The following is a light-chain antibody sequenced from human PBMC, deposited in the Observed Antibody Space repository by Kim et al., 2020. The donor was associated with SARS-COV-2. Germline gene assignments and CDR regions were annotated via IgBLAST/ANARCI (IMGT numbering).Light chain of an antibody. CDR3: QQYDVYPRT. CDR2: AAS. J-gene: IGKJ1*01. V-gene: IGKV1-16*01. CDR1: QGIANN. Sequence: SASIGDIVIISCRASQGIANNVVWFHQKPGKAPKPLIYAASRLETGVPSRFSGSGSGTDFILTISSLQPEDYGTYYCQQYDVYPRTFGQGTKVEI.